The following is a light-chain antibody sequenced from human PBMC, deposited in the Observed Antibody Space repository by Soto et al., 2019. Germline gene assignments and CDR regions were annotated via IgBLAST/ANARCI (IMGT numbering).Light chain of an antibody. Sequence: EIVLTQSPGTLSLSPGERATLSCRASQSVTSSYLAWYQQKPGQAPRLLIYAASSRATGIPDRFSGSGSGTDFTLTISRLEPEDFAVYYCQQYGSYPLTFGGGTKVDIK. CDR3: QQYGSYPLT. V-gene: IGKV3-20*01. CDR2: AAS. J-gene: IGKJ4*01. CDR1: QSVTSSY.